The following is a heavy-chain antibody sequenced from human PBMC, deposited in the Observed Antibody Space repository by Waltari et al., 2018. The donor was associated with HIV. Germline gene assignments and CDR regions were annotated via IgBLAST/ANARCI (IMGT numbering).Heavy chain of an antibody. CDR2: IYSGGST. D-gene: IGHD2-21*02. CDR1: GFSAIPNH. Sequence: EVQLVESGGGLVQPGGSLGLSCAASGFSAIPNHTTGVRQAPGKGLEWVSVIYSGGSTYYADSVKGRFTISRDNSKNTLYLQMNSLRAEDTAVYYCASIAYCGGDCYPRGMDVWGQGTTVTVSS. J-gene: IGHJ6*02. V-gene: IGHV3-66*01. CDR3: ASIAYCGGDCYPRGMDV.